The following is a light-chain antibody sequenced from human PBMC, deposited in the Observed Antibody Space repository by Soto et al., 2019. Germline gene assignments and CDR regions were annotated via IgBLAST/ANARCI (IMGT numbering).Light chain of an antibody. J-gene: IGKJ5*01. CDR1: QDINTY. V-gene: IGKV1-9*01. CDR3: QQRKTYPIT. CDR2: AAS. Sequence: DIQFTQSPPFLSASVGDRVTITCRASQDINTYLAWYQQKPGKAPKLLSFAASTLQNGVPSRFSGSGSGTEFTVTITSLQPEDFATYYCQQRKTYPITFGQGTRLEIK.